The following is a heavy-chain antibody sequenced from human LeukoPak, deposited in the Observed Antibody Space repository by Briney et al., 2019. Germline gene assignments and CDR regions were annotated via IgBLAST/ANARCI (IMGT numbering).Heavy chain of an antibody. J-gene: IGHJ4*02. CDR1: GFTFGDYG. V-gene: IGHV3-49*04. D-gene: IGHD3-9*01. CDR2: IRSKAYGGTT. Sequence: GGSLRLSCTASGFTFGDYGMSWVRQAPGKGLEWVGFIRSKAYGGTTEYAASAKGRFTISRDDSKSIAYLQMNSLKTEDTAVYYCTRGDYDILTGYSEMDYWGQGTLVTVSS. CDR3: TRGDYDILTGYSEMDY.